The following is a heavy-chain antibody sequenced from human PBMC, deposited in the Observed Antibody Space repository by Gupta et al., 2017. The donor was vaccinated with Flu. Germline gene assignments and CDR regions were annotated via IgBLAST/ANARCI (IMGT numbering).Heavy chain of an antibody. CDR1: GFAFSDFA. V-gene: IGHV3-23*01. CDR3: AKDSRYDCEHLGYSDY. Sequence: EIQLLESGGGLAQPGGFLTLSAPASGFAFSDFAMLLVRQALGKAPQWVSSITGGGDATYIAESVRVRFSITRDKSKNTVFLKMNSPTDSATAIYYCAKDSRYDCEHLGYSDYWGQGTMVIVSS. CDR2: ITGGGDAT. J-gene: IGHJ4*02. D-gene: IGHD3-22*01.